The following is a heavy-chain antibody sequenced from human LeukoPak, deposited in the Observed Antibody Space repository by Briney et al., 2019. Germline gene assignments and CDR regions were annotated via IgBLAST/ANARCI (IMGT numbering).Heavy chain of an antibody. J-gene: IGHJ4*02. D-gene: IGHD3-10*01. CDR3: ARERGRHLDY. V-gene: IGHV4-59*02. Sequence: SETLSLTCTVSRGSVKTYSWSWVRQPPGKGLEWIGYVSYSGAANYNPSLKSRVTISVDTSKNQFSLKLKSVTAADTAVYYCARERGRHLDYWGQGTLVTVSS. CDR2: VSYSGAA. CDR1: RGSVKTYS.